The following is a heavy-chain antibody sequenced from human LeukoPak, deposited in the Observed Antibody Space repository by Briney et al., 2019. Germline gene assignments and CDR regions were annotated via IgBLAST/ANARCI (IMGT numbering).Heavy chain of an antibody. J-gene: IGHJ4*02. CDR2: IYITST. CDR1: GGSISTFS. D-gene: IGHD6-19*01. Sequence: SETLSLTCTGSGGSISTFSWSWIGQFAGKGLEWIGSIYITSTNYTPSLTTRVAISVNTSKNHCSLRLDSLTTADTAVYYCARYTTVASGMQYWGQGTLVTVSS. V-gene: IGHV4-4*07. CDR3: ARYTTVASGMQY.